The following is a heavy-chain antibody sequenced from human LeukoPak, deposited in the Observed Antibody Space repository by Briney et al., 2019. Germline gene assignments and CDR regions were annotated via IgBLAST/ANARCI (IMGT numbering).Heavy chain of an antibody. Sequence: GGSLRLSCAASGFTFSSYSMHWVRQAPGKGLEWVSYISSSSSYIYYADSVKGRFTISRDNAKNSLYLQMNSLRAEDTAVYYCVGYSSSWYVVDYYYGMDVWGQGTTVTVSS. CDR3: VGYSSSWYVVDYYYGMDV. V-gene: IGHV3-21*01. D-gene: IGHD6-13*01. CDR1: GFTFSSYS. J-gene: IGHJ6*02. CDR2: ISSSSSYI.